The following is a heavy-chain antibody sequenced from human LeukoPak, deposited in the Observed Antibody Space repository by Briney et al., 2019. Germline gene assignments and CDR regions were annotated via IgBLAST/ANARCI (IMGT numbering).Heavy chain of an antibody. V-gene: IGHV3-48*03. CDR1: GFTFSSYE. CDR3: ARNNPDYGELAGFDY. D-gene: IGHD4-17*01. CDR2: ISSSGSTI. Sequence: GGSLRLSCAASGFTFSSYEMTWVRQAPGKGLEWVSYISSSGSTIYYADSVKGRFTISRDNAKNSLYLQMNSLRAEDTAVYYCARNNPDYGELAGFDYWGQGTLVTVSS. J-gene: IGHJ4*02.